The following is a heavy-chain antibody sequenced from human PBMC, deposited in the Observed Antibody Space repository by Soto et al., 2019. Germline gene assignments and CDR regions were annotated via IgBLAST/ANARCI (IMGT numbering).Heavy chain of an antibody. V-gene: IGHV4-39*01. D-gene: IGHD2-15*01. CDR3: ASRRTYCSGGSCYSQVDY. J-gene: IGHJ4*02. Sequence: QLQLQESGPGLVKPSETLSLTCTVSGGSISSSSYYWGWIRQPPGKGLERIGSIYYSGSTYYNPSLKSRVTISVDTSKNQFSLKLSSVTAADTAVYYCASRRTYCSGGSCYSQVDYWGQGTLVTVSS. CDR1: GGSISSSSYY. CDR2: IYYSGST.